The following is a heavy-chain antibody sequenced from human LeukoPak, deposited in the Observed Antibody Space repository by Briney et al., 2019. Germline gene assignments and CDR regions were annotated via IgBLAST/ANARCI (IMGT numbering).Heavy chain of an antibody. CDR2: IIPIFGTA. Sequence: ASVKVSCKASGGTFSSYAISWVRQAPGQGLEWMGGIIPIFGTANYAQRFQGRVTITTDESTSTAYMELSSLRSEDTAVYYCVRDLSSGYHGYWGQGTLVTVSS. V-gene: IGHV1-69*05. CDR1: GGTFSSYA. CDR3: VRDLSSGYHGY. J-gene: IGHJ4*02. D-gene: IGHD3-22*01.